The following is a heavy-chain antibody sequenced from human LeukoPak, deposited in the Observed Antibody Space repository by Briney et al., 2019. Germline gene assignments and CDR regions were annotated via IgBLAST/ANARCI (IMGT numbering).Heavy chain of an antibody. CDR2: ISSSSSYI. V-gene: IGHV3-21*01. CDR1: GFTFSSYS. D-gene: IGHD6-13*01. CDR3: ARAGSTDHYMDV. Sequence: PGGSLRLSCAASGFTFSSYSMNWVRQAPGQGLEWVSSISSSSSYIYYADSVKGRFTISRDNAENSLYLHMNSLRAEDTAVYYCARAGSTDHYMDVWGKGTTVTVSS. J-gene: IGHJ6*03.